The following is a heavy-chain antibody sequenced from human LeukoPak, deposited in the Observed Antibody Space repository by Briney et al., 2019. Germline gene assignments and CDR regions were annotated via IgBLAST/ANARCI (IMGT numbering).Heavy chain of an antibody. V-gene: IGHV7-4-1*02. CDR3: ARVVDTYGYKVWDF. D-gene: IGHD5-18*01. CDR2: INTRIGNP. CDR1: GYDFNKYA. J-gene: IGHJ4*02. Sequence: GASVKASCKASGYDFNKYAMNWVRQTPGQGPEWMGWINTRIGNPAYAQGFTGRFVFSLDTPVSTAYLEINNLKAEDTAMYYCARVVDTYGYKVWDFWGQGTLITVAS.